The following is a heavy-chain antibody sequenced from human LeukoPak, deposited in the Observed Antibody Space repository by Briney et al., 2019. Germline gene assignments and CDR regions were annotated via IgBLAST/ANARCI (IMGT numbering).Heavy chain of an antibody. CDR3: AKAYLYCSSTSCPSGPRYYGMDV. CDR2: IYSGGST. V-gene: IGHV3-53*01. D-gene: IGHD2-2*01. J-gene: IGHJ6*04. Sequence: GGSLRLSCAASGFTVSSNYMSWVRQAPGKGLEWVSVIYSGGSTYYADSVKGRFTISRDNSKNTLYLQMNSLRAEDTAVYYCAKAYLYCSSTSCPSGPRYYGMDVWGKGTTVTVSS. CDR1: GFTVSSNY.